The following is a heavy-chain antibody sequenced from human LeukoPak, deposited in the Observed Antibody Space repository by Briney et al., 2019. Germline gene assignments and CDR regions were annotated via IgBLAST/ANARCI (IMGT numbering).Heavy chain of an antibody. V-gene: IGHV1-2*02. D-gene: IGHD2-15*01. Sequence: ASVKVSCKASGYTFTGYYMHWVRQAPGQGLEWMGWINPNSGGTNYAQKFQGRVTMTRDTSISTAYMELSRLRSDDTAVYYCARDKVIVVVVAATLDYWGQGTLVTVSS. CDR3: ARDKVIVVVVAATLDY. CDR2: INPNSGGT. J-gene: IGHJ4*02. CDR1: GYTFTGYY.